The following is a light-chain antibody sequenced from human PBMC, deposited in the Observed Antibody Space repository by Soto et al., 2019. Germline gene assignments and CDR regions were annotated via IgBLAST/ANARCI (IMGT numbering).Light chain of an antibody. CDR2: EVS. J-gene: IGLJ3*02. Sequence: QSVLTQPASVSGSPGQWITISCTGTSSDIGYYNYVSWYQQDPGKAPKLIIYEVSNRPSGVSNCFSGSKSGNTASLTISGLQAEDEADYYCSSYTRSSTLVVFGGGTKLTVL. CDR3: SSYTRSSTLVV. CDR1: SSDIGYYNY. V-gene: IGLV2-14*01.